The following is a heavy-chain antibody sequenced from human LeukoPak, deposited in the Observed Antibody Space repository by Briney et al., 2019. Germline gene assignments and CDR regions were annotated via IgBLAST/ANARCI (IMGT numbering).Heavy chain of an antibody. D-gene: IGHD3-3*01. CDR3: ARITIFGVVPDYYFDY. CDR2: IYHSGST. J-gene: IGHJ4*02. V-gene: IGHV4-38-2*02. CDR1: GYSISSGYY. Sequence: PSETLSLTCTVSGYSISSGYYRGWIRQPPGKGLEWIGSIYHSGSTYYNPSLKSRVTISVDTSKNQFSLKLSSVTAADTAVYYCARITIFGVVPDYYFDYWGQGTLVTVSS.